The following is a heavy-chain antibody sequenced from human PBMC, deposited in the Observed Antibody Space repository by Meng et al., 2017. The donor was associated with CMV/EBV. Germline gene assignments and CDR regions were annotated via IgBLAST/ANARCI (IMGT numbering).Heavy chain of an antibody. CDR1: TFSSYW. V-gene: IGHV4-39*07. Sequence: TFSSYWMSWIRQPPGKGLEWIGSIYYSGSTYYNPSLKSRVTISVDTSKNQFSLKLSSVTAADTAVYYCARDRVAARPFDYWGQGTLVTVSS. D-gene: IGHD6-6*01. CDR3: ARDRVAARPFDY. J-gene: IGHJ4*02. CDR2: IYYSGST.